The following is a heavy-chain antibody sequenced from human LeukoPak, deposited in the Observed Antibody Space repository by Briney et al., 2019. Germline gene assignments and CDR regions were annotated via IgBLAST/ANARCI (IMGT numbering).Heavy chain of an antibody. J-gene: IGHJ4*02. D-gene: IGHD3-9*01. CDR2: IHYTGAT. Sequence: SETLSLTCAVYGGSITGYYWSWIRQTPGRGLEWVGEIHYTGATSYNPSLKSRATISTDTSKNQFSLRLSSVTAADTAVHYCARGNILTGYCFDFWGQGALVTVSS. CDR1: GGSITGYY. CDR3: ARGNILTGYCFDF. V-gene: IGHV4-34*01.